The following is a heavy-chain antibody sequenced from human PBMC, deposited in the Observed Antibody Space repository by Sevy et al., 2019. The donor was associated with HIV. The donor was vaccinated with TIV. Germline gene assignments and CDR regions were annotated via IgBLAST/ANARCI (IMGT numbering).Heavy chain of an antibody. CDR3: AKVVGSYYFDY. D-gene: IGHD2-15*01. V-gene: IGHV3-23*01. J-gene: IGHJ4*02. CDR2: IKGSGSAT. CDR1: GFTFSSYA. Sequence: GWSLRLSCAASGFTFSSYAMNWVRQAPGKGLEWVSSIKGSGSATYYADSVKGRFTISRDNSKNMVYLQMNSLRAEDTAVYYCAKVVGSYYFDYWGQGALVTVSS.